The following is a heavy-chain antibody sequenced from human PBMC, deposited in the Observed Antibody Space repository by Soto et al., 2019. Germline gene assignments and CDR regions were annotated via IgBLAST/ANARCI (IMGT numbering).Heavy chain of an antibody. V-gene: IGHV3-74*03. Sequence: EVQLVESGGGLVQPGESLRLSCAASGFTFSSYWMHWVRQAPGKGLVWVSRINADGSVTTYADSVKGRFTISKDNAKNTLYLQRNSRRAEDTAVYYCARDRSLWFRGYWCQGTLVTVSS. D-gene: IGHD3-10*01. J-gene: IGHJ4*02. CDR2: INADGSVT. CDR1: GFTFSSYW. CDR3: ARDRSLWFRGY.